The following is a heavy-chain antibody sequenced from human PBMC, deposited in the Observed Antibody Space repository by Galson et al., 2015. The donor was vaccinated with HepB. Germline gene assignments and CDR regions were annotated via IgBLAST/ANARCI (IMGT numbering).Heavy chain of an antibody. J-gene: IGHJ5*02. V-gene: IGHV4-34*01. CDR3: AREGYSSSESAPVGFDP. CDR1: GGSFSGYY. Sequence: ETLSLTCAVYGGSFSGYYWRWIRQPPGKGLEWIGEINHSGSTNYNPSLKSRVTISVDTSKNQFSLKLSSVTAADTAVYYCAREGYSSSESAPVGFDPWGQGTLVTVSS. D-gene: IGHD6-13*01. CDR2: INHSGST.